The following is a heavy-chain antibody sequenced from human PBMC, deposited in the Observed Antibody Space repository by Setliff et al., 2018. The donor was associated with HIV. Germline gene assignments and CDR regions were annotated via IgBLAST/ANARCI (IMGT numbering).Heavy chain of an antibody. J-gene: IGHJ4*02. Sequence: RASETLSLTCTVSAVSIGGYSWSWIRQSPGKGLEWIGSIYSTDTTNHNPSLESRVTISVDKSKNQFSLKLDSVTAADTAVYYCARHGTWNSQRFHFDYWGQGTPVTVPQ. CDR1: AVSIGGYS. V-gene: IGHV4-4*09. CDR3: ARHGTWNSQRFHFDY. CDR2: IYSTDTT. D-gene: IGHD1-7*01.